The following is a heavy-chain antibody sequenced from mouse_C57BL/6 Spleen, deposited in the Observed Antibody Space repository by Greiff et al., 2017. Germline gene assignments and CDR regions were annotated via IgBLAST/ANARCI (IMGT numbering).Heavy chain of an antibody. CDR2: IYPSDSET. CDR3: ARKDYGYDGFAY. J-gene: IGHJ3*01. D-gene: IGHD2-2*01. CDR1: GYTFTSYW. V-gene: IGHV1-61*01. Sequence: QVQLKQPGAELVRPGSSVKLSCKASGYTFTSYWMDWVKQRPGQGLEWIGNIYPSDSETHYNQKFKDKATLTVDKSSSTAYMQLSSLTSEDSAVYYCARKDYGYDGFAYWGQGTLVTVSA.